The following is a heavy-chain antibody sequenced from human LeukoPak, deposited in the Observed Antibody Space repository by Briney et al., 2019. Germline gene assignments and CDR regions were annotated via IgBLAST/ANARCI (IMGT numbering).Heavy chain of an antibody. CDR2: IRYTGST. D-gene: IGHD1-1*01. J-gene: IGHJ5*02. CDR1: GGSISSYY. CDR3: ARAVTVTTNWFDP. V-gene: IGHV4-59*01. Sequence: SETLSLTCTVSGGSISSYYWSWIRQPPGKGLQWIGHIRYTGSTNYNPSLKSRVTISVDTSKSQFSLKLTSVTAADTAVYYRARAVTVTTNWFDPWGQGTLVTVSS.